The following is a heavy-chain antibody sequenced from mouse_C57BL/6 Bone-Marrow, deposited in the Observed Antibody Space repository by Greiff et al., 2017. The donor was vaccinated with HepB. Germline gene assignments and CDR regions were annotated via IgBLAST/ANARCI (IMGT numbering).Heavy chain of an antibody. CDR3: ARRGYGYDDYAMDY. Sequence: EVQGVESGGGLVKPGGSLKLSCAASGFTFSSYTMSWVRQTPEKRLEWVATISGGGGNTYYPDSVKGRFTISRDNAKNTLYLQMSSLRSEDTALYYCARRGYGYDDYAMDYWGQGTSVTVSS. D-gene: IGHD2-2*01. J-gene: IGHJ4*01. CDR2: ISGGGGNT. V-gene: IGHV5-9*01. CDR1: GFTFSSYT.